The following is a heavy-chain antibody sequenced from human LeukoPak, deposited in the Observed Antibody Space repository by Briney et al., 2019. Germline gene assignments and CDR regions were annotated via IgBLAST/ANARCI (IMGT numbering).Heavy chain of an antibody. V-gene: IGHV7-4-1*02. J-gene: IGHJ4*02. CDR3: ASVRGYSGYELDY. Sequence: ASVKVSCKASGYTFTSYGISWVRQAPGQGLEWMGWINTNTGNPTYAQGFTGRFVFSLDTSVSTAYLQISSLKAEDTAVFYCASVRGYSGYELDYWGQGTLVTVSS. CDR2: INTNTGNP. D-gene: IGHD5-12*01. CDR1: GYTFTSYG.